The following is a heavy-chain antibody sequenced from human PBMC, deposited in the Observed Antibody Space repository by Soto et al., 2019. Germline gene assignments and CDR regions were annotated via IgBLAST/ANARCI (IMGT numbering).Heavy chain of an antibody. CDR2: ISAYNGNT. Sequence: GASVNVSCKASGYTFTSYGISWVRQAPGQGLEWMGWISAYNGNTNYAQKLQGRVTMTTDTSTSTAYVELRSLRSDDTAVYYCARAVGYCSSTSCYNYMDVWGKGTTVTVSS. CDR3: ARAVGYCSSTSCYNYMDV. V-gene: IGHV1-18*01. J-gene: IGHJ6*03. CDR1: GYTFTSYG. D-gene: IGHD2-2*01.